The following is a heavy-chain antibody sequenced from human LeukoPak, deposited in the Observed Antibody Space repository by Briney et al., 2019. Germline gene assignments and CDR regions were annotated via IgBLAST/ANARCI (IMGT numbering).Heavy chain of an antibody. CDR2: IQQDGTEK. V-gene: IGHV3-7*02. J-gene: IGHJ4*02. CDR1: GVSFRTYW. CDR3: GYTNNFYH. D-gene: IGHD3-16*02. Sequence: GGSLRLSCAASGVSFRTYWMNWVRQAPGKGLEWVANIQQDGTEKYYVDSVRGRFTISRDNAKNSLYLQMNSLRAEDTAVYYCGYTNNFYHWGQGTLVTVSS.